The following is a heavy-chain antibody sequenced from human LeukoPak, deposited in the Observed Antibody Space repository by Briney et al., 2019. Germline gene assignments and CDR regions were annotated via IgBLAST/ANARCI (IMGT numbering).Heavy chain of an antibody. Sequence: SETLSLTCAVYGGSFSGYYWSWIRQPPGKGLEWIGEINHSGSTNYNPSLKSRVTISVDMSKNQFSLKLSSVTAADTAVYYCARGPGSYYVSFDYWGQGTLVTASS. D-gene: IGHD1-26*01. CDR2: INHSGST. J-gene: IGHJ4*02. V-gene: IGHV4-34*01. CDR1: GGSFSGYY. CDR3: ARGPGSYYVSFDY.